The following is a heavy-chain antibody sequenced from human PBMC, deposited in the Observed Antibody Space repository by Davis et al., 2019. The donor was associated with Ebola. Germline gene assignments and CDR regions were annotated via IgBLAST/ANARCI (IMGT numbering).Heavy chain of an antibody. CDR1: GFTSSDYA. Sequence: PGGSLTLSCAASGFTSSDYAMTWVRQAPGKGLEWVSGISWNGDYIAYGDSVKGRFTISRDNAKNSLYLQMNSLTAEDTGVYYCARDLAADARAMDVWGPGTTVTVSS. CDR3: ARDLAADARAMDV. D-gene: IGHD6-13*01. V-gene: IGHV3-9*02. J-gene: IGHJ6*02. CDR2: ISWNGDYI.